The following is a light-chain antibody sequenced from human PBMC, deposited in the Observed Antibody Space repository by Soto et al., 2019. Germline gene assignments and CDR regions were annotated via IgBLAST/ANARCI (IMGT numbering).Light chain of an antibody. CDR1: QSVTSY. CDR3: QQRSNRPQRWT. CDR2: DAS. J-gene: IGKJ1*01. V-gene: IGKV3-11*01. Sequence: MTQSPVTLSVSPGHRATLSGRAIQSVTSYLAWYQRNPGQPPRLLSYDASNRATGIPARFSGCGSRTDFTHSISSLETEDFADYAGQQRSNRPQRWTFGQGTKVDIK.